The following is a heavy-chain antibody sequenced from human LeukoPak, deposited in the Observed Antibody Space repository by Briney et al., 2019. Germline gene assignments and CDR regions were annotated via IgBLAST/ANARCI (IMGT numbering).Heavy chain of an antibody. CDR3: AGDWVTMVRGVILSNWFDP. V-gene: IGHV1-69*13. CDR1: GGTFSSYA. J-gene: IGHJ5*02. CDR2: IIPIFGTA. Sequence: PWASVKVSCKASGGTFSSYAISWVRQAPGQGLEWMGGIIPIFGTANYAQKFQGRVTITADESTSTAYMELSSLRSEDTAVYYCAGDWVTMVRGVILSNWFDPWGQGTLVTVSS. D-gene: IGHD3-10*01.